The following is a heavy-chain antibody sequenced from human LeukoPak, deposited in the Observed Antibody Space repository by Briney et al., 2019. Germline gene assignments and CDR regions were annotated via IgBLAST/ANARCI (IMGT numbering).Heavy chain of an antibody. CDR3: VRDAMRGGDFDY. CDR2: IKEDGSEK. D-gene: IGHD3-16*01. CDR1: GFIFSSYW. Sequence: PGGSLRLSCAASGFIFSSYWMIWIRQTPGKGLEWVANIKEDGSEKYYVDSVRGRFTISRDNAEKSLFLQMNNLRAEDTAVYYCVRDAMRGGDFDYWGQGTLVTVSS. V-gene: IGHV3-7*01. J-gene: IGHJ4*02.